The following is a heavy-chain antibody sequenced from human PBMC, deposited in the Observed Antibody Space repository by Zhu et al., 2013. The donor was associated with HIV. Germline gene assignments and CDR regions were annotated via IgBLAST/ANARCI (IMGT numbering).Heavy chain of an antibody. CDR3: ARELTEAFLLDY. Sequence: QVQLVQSGTEVKKPGASVKISCKTSGYTFSDYYVHWVRQAPGQGLEWLGVVNPSGGTSIYGQSFQGKITLTASTSTATAYMELSSLRSDDTAIYYCARELTEAFLLDYWGQGTLVTVSS. CDR2: VNPSGGTS. CDR1: GYTFSDYY. D-gene: IGHD2-8*02. V-gene: IGHV1-46*01. J-gene: IGHJ4*02.